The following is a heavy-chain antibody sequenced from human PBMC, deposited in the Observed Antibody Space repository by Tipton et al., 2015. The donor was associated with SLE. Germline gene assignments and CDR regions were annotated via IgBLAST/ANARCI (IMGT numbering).Heavy chain of an antibody. J-gene: IGHJ3*02. CDR1: GGSISSYY. Sequence: TLSLTCTVSGGSISSYYWSWIRQPAGKGLEWIGRIYTSGSTNYNPSLKSRVTMSVDTSKNQFSLKLSSVTAADTAVYYCARGHSSGRYDSRDAFDTWGQGTMVTVSS. V-gene: IGHV4-4*07. D-gene: IGHD6-19*01. CDR3: ARGHSSGRYDSRDAFDT. CDR2: IYTSGST.